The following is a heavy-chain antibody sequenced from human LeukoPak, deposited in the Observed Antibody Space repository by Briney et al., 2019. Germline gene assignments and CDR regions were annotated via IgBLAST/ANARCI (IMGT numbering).Heavy chain of an antibody. D-gene: IGHD3-22*01. CDR3: AKDGDSSGYYNAPSFDY. CDR2: IYSGGST. V-gene: IGHV3-53*01. CDR1: GFTFSSDS. Sequence: GGSLRLSCTVSGFTFSSDSMSWVRQAPGKGLEWVSFIYSGGSTHYSDSVKGRFTISRDNSKNTLYLQMNSLRAEDTAVYYCAKDGDSSGYYNAPSFDYWGQGTLVTVSS. J-gene: IGHJ4*02.